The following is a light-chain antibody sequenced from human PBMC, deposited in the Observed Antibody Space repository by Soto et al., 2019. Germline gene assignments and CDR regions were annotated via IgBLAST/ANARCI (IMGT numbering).Light chain of an antibody. CDR3: PQYDTSPFT. Sequence: EIVLTQSPGTLSLSPGKRATLSCRASQSVSSSYLAWYQQKPGQAPRLLIYGASSRATGIPDRFSGSGSGTDFTLTISRLEPEDFAVYYCPQYDTSPFTFGPGTSGY. J-gene: IGKJ3*01. CDR1: QSVSSSY. V-gene: IGKV3-20*01. CDR2: GAS.